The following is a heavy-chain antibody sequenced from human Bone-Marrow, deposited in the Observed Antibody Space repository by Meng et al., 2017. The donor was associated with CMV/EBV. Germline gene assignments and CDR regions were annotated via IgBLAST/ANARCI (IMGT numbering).Heavy chain of an antibody. CDR1: GYTFTTYG. Sequence: QVQLVQSGVEVKKPGASAKVSCKASGYTFTTYGLSWVRQAPGQGLEWMGWISNYNGNTNYAQKFQDRVTMTTDASTSIAYMELRSLRFDDTAIYYCARDMIASRPGWFDPWGQGTLVTVSS. V-gene: IGHV1-18*01. CDR2: ISNYNGNT. D-gene: IGHD6-6*01. CDR3: ARDMIASRPGWFDP. J-gene: IGHJ5*02.